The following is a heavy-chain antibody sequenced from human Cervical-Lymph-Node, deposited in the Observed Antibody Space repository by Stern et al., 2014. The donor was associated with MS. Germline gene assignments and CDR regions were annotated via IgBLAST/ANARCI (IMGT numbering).Heavy chain of an antibody. V-gene: IGHV4-4*02. D-gene: IGHD3-3*01. Sequence: QVQLQQSGPGLVKPSETLSLTCAVSGGSLSDSDWWSWVRQAPGKGLEWIGEIYHNGGTNYNPSLESRVTISIDKSKNESSLKVKSVTAADTAVYYCAKNGYYCLDDWGQGTLVTVSS. CDR1: GGSLSDSDW. J-gene: IGHJ4*02. CDR2: IYHNGGT. CDR3: AKNGYYCLDD.